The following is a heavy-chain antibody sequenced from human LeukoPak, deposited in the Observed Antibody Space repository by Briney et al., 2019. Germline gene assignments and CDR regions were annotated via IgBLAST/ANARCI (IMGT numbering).Heavy chain of an antibody. V-gene: IGHV3-21*01. CDR1: GFTFSSYS. Sequence: GGSLRLSCAASGFTFSSYSMNWVRQAPGKGLEWVSSISSSSSYIYYADSVKSRFTISRDNAKNSLYLQMNSLRAEDTAVYYCARLAAAGTGDYWGQGTLVTVSS. CDR3: ARLAAAGTGDY. D-gene: IGHD6-13*01. CDR2: ISSSSSYI. J-gene: IGHJ4*02.